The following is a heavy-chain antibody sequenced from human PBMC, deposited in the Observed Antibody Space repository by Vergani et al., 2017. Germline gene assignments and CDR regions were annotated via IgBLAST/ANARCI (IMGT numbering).Heavy chain of an antibody. D-gene: IGHD6-13*01. CDR3: ARLRYYSSSWFDP. J-gene: IGHJ5*02. CDR2: IYYSGST. V-gene: IGHV4-59*08. Sequence: QVQLQQWGAGLLKPSETLSLTCAVYGGSFSSYYWSWIRQPPGKGLEWIGYIYYSGSTNYNPSLKSRVTISVDTSKNQFSLKLSSVTAADTAVYYCARLRYYSSSWFDPWGQGTLVTVSS. CDR1: GGSFSSYY.